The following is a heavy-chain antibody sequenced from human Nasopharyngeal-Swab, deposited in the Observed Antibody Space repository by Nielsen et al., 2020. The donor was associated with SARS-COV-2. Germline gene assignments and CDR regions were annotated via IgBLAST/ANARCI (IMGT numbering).Heavy chain of an antibody. CDR2: ISSSSHYI. J-gene: IGHJ3*02. D-gene: IGHD3-10*01. Sequence: GGSLRLSCAASGFTFSSHSMNWVRQAPGKGLERDPSISSSSHYIYYAESVKGRFTISRDNAKNSLYLQMNSLRVEDTAVYYCARVLLRALGKFGEGYAFDIWGQGTMVTVSS. V-gene: IGHV3-21*01. CDR3: ARVLLRALGKFGEGYAFDI. CDR1: GFTFSSHS.